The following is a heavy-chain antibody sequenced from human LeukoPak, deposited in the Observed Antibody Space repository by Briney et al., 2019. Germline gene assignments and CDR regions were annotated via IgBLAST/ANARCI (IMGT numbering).Heavy chain of an antibody. J-gene: IGHJ4*02. CDR3: ARITMVRGVLADY. D-gene: IGHD3-10*01. CDR2: IRSKAYGGTT. V-gene: IGHV3-49*04. Sequence: PGGSLRLSCTASGFTFGDYAMSWVRQAPGKGLEWVGFIRSKAYGGTTEYAASVKGRFTISRDDSKNSLYLQMNSLKTEDTAVYYCARITMVRGVLADYWGQGTLVTVSS. CDR1: GFTFGDYA.